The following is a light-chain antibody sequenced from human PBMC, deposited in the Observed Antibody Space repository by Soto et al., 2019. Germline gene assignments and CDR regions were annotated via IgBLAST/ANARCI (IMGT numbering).Light chain of an antibody. J-gene: IGKJ3*01. CDR1: QSVRSSY. CDR3: QQYGTSFT. Sequence: EAVLTQSPGTLSLSPGERANFSCRASQSVRSSYVAWYQQKPGQAPRLLIYGAFRRATGIPDRFSGSGSGTDFILTINRLEPEDFAVYYCQQYGTSFTFGPGTKVDIK. V-gene: IGKV3-20*01. CDR2: GAF.